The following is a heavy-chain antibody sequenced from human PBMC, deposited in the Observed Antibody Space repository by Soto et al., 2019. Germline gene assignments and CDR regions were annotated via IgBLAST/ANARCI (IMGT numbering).Heavy chain of an antibody. CDR3: ARAVAGNGDFNY. V-gene: IGHV3-33*01. CDR2: VWYDGSSK. J-gene: IGHJ4*02. Sequence: QVQLVESGGGVVQPGRSLRLSCAASGFTFSSFGMHWVRQAPGKGLEWVAVVWYDGSSKYYADSVKDRFTISRDNSKNTLYLQMDSLKAEDTAVYYCARAVAGNGDFNYWGQGTLVTVSS. CDR1: GFTFSSFG. D-gene: IGHD6-19*01.